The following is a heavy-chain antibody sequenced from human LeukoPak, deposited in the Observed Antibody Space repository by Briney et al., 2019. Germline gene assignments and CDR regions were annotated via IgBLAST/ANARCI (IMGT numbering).Heavy chain of an antibody. CDR3: ARLRGVAYFDY. V-gene: IGHV4-59*08. J-gene: IGHJ4*02. D-gene: IGHD2-15*01. CDR2: SYYSGST. Sequence: SETLSLTCTVSGRSISSYYWSWIRQPPGKGLEWIGYSYYSGSTNYNPSLKSRVTISVDTSKNQFSLKLRSVTAADTAVYYCARLRGVAYFDYWGQGTLVTVSS. CDR1: GRSISSYY.